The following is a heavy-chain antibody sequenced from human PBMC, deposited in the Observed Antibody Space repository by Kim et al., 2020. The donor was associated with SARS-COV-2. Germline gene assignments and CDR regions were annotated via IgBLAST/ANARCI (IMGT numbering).Heavy chain of an antibody. Sequence: SETLSLTCTVSGGSISSSSYYWGWIRQPPGKGLEWIGSIYYSGSTYYNPSLKSRVTISVDTSKNQFSLKLSSVTAADTAVYYCARPYCSGGSCATGFNWFDPWGQGTLVTVSS. CDR1: GGSISSSSYY. CDR3: ARPYCSGGSCATGFNWFDP. CDR2: IYYSGST. V-gene: IGHV4-39*01. J-gene: IGHJ5*02. D-gene: IGHD2-15*01.